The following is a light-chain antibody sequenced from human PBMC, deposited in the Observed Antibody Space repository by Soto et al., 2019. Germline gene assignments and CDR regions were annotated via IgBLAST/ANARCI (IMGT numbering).Light chain of an antibody. J-gene: IGLJ1*01. CDR2: DVI. CDR3: SSYTSSSTLYV. V-gene: IGLV2-14*01. Sequence: QSALTQPASVSGSTGQSITISCTGASSDVGGFNYVSWYQQDPGKAPKLMIYDVINRPSGVSDRFSGSKSGNTASLTISGLQAEDEADYYCSSYTSSSTLYVFGTGTKLTVL. CDR1: SSDVGGFNY.